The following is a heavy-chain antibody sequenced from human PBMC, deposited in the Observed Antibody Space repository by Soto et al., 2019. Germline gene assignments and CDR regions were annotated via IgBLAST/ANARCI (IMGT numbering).Heavy chain of an antibody. J-gene: IGHJ6*02. V-gene: IGHV3-11*01. CDR1: GFTFSDYY. D-gene: IGHD3-3*01. CDR2: ISSGGGTI. Sequence: GGSLRLSCAASGFTFSDYYMTWIRQAPGKGLEWVSYISSGGGTIHYADSVKGRFTISRDNSKNTLYLQMNSLRAEDTAVYYCAKDMSIEGGPGGYYDFWSGPAGYYYGMDVWGQGTTVTVSS. CDR3: AKDMSIEGGPGGYYDFWSGPAGYYYGMDV.